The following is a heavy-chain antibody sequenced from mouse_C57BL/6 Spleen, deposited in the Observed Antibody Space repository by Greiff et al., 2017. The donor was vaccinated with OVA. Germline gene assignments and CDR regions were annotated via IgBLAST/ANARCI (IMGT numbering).Heavy chain of an antibody. Sequence: EVTLVESGGGLVKPGGSLKLSCAASGFTFSSYAMSWVRQTPKKRLEWVATISDGGSYTYYPDNVKGRFTISRDNAKNNLYLQMSHLKSEDTAMYYCARDHGDEDYFDYWGQGTTLTVSS. J-gene: IGHJ2*01. V-gene: IGHV5-4*01. CDR1: GFTFSSYA. CDR2: ISDGGSYT. CDR3: ARDHGDEDYFDY.